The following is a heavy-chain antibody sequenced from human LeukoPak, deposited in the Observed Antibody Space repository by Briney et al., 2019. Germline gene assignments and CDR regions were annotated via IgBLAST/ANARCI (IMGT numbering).Heavy chain of an antibody. J-gene: IGHJ4*02. CDR3: ARVPISHTGYFDY. CDR2: IYTSGST. Sequence: PSETLSLTCTVSGGSISSGSYYWSWIRQPAGKGLEWIGRIYTSGSTNYNPSLKSRVTISVDTSKNQFSLKLSSVTAADTAVYYCARVPISHTGYFDYWGQGTLVTVSS. CDR1: GGSISSGSYY. V-gene: IGHV4-61*02.